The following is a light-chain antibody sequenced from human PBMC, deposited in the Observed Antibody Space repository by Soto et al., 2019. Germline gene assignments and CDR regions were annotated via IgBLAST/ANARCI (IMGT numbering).Light chain of an antibody. V-gene: IGKV1-12*01. CDR1: QGSSSW. J-gene: IGKJ4*01. Sequence: DIPMTQSPSFVYASVGHIVTITCRASQGSSSWFAWYQHKPGRATKLLIHAASSLESGVASRFSGRGSGTDFNLTISSLQPEYFATYYYQQTTSFHLTFGGGTKVEIK. CDR2: AAS. CDR3: QQTTSFHLT.